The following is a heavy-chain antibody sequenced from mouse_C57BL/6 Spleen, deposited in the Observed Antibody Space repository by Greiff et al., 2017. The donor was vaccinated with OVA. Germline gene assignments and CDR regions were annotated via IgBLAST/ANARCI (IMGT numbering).Heavy chain of an antibody. CDR3: RRGGGGDYFDY. CDR1: GFTFSSYA. V-gene: IGHV5-9-1*02. J-gene: IGHJ2*01. Sequence: EVMLVESGEGLVKPGGSLKLSCAASGFTFSSYAMSWVRQTPEKRLEWVAYISSDGDYIYYADTVKGRFTISIDNARNTLYLQMSSVKSEDTAMYCCRRGGGGDYFDYWSQGTTLTVSS. CDR2: ISSDGDYI.